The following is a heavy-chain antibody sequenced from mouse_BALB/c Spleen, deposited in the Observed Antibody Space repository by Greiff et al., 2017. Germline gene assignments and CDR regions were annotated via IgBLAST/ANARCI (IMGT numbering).Heavy chain of an antibody. V-gene: IGHV1-39*01. CDR2: IDPYYGGT. CDR1: GYSFTGYN. D-gene: IGHD2-4*01. J-gene: IGHJ4*01. CDR3: ARSITTTYYYAMDY. Sequence: VQLQQPGAELVRPGASVKISCKASGYSFTGYNMNWVKQSNGKSLEWIGNIDPYYGGTSYNQKFKGKATLTVDKSSSTAYMQLKSLTSEDSAVYYCARSITTTYYYAMDYWGQGTSVTVSS.